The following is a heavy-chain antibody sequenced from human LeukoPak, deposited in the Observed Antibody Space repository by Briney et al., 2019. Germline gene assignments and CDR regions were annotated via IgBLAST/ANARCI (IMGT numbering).Heavy chain of an antibody. J-gene: IGHJ4*02. V-gene: IGHV3-15*01. Sequence: PGGSLRLSCAASGFTFSNAWMSWFRQAPGKGLEWVGRIKSKTDGGTTDYAAPVKGRFTISRDDSKSTLYLQMNSLKTEDTAVYYCTTEVPYYDFWSGRYWGQGTLVTVSS. CDR3: TTEVPYYDFWSGRY. CDR1: GFTFSNAW. D-gene: IGHD3-3*01. CDR2: IKSKTDGGTT.